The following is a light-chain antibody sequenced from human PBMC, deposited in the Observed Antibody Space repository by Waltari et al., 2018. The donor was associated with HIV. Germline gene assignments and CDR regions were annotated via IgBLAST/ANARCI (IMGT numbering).Light chain of an antibody. CDR2: DDT. J-gene: IGLJ3*02. CDR3: QVWDSSSDHWV. V-gene: IGLV3-21*04. CDR1: HIGSKS. Sequence: SYVMTQPPSVSVAPGKTARITCGGNHIGSKSGYWYQQKPGQAPVLVIYDDTDRPSGIPERFSGSNSGNTATLTISRVEAGDEADYFCQVWDSSSDHWVFGGGTKLTVL.